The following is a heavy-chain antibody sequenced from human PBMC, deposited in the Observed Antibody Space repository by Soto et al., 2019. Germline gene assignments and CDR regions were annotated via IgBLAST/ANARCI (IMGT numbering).Heavy chain of an antibody. D-gene: IGHD2-21*02. CDR3: PRSGVTGIVTPNHWFDA. J-gene: IGHJ5*02. Sequence: SETMSRTCTVSGDSIGGVGYWSWIRQFPGRGLEWIGCISSSGSTYYNPALNNRISLSLDTSQNQFSLKLISVTAAATAIYSCPRSGVTGIVTPNHWFDAWGQVTLVIVSS. CDR2: ISSSGST. CDR1: GDSIGGVGY. V-gene: IGHV4-31*03.